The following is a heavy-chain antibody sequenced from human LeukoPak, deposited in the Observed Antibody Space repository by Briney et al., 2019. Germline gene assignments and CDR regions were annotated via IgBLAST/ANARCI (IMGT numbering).Heavy chain of an antibody. CDR2: ISAYNGNT. CDR1: GGTFSSYA. D-gene: IGHD3-22*01. CDR3: AILTFYYDGRP. Sequence: ASVKVSCKASGGTFSSYAISWVRQAPGQGLEWMGWISAYNGNTNYAQKLQGRVTMTTDTSTSTAYMELSSLKFADTAVNYCAILTFYYDGRPWGQGTLVTVPS. V-gene: IGHV1-18*01. J-gene: IGHJ5*02.